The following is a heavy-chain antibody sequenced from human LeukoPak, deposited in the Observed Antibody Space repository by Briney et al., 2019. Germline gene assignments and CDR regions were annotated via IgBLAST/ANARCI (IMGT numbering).Heavy chain of an antibody. CDR1: GFTFSSYE. CDR2: IKQDGSEK. CDR3: ARGYGDYFYYYYYMDV. Sequence: GGSLRLSSAASGFTFSSYEMNWVRQAPGKGLEWVANIKQDGSEKYYVDSVKGRFTISRDNAKNSLYLQMNSLRAEDTAVYYCARGYGDYFYYYYYMDVWGKGTTVTISS. D-gene: IGHD4-17*01. J-gene: IGHJ6*03. V-gene: IGHV3-7*01.